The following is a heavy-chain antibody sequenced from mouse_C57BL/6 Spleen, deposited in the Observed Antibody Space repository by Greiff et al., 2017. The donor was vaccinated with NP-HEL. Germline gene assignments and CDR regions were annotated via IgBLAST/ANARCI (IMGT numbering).Heavy chain of an antibody. D-gene: IGHD1-1*01. Sequence: EVQLKESGEGLVKPGGSLKLSCAASGFTFSSYAMSWVRQTPEKRLEWVAYISSGGDYIYYADTVKGRFTISRDNARNTLYLQMSSLKSEDTAMYYCTREYYGSSYGKYAMDYWGQGTSVTVSS. J-gene: IGHJ4*01. CDR1: GFTFSSYA. V-gene: IGHV5-9-1*02. CDR2: ISSGGDYI. CDR3: TREYYGSSYGKYAMDY.